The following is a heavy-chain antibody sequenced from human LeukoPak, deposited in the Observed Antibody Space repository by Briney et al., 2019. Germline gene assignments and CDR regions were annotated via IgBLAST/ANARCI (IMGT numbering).Heavy chain of an antibody. V-gene: IGHV1-18*01. Sequence: EASVKVSCKASGYTFTSYGISWVRQAPGQGLEWVGWISAHNGNTNYAQNLQGRVTMTTDTSTRTAYMELRSLRSDDTALYYCARGYTATGNWYFDLWGRGTLVSVSS. D-gene: IGHD4-17*01. CDR1: GYTFTSYG. CDR2: ISAHNGNT. J-gene: IGHJ2*01. CDR3: ARGYTATGNWYFDL.